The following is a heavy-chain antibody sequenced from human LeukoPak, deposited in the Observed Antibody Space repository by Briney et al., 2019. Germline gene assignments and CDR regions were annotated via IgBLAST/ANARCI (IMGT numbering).Heavy chain of an antibody. V-gene: IGHV3-7*03. Sequence: HPGGSLRLSCAASGFTFSSYGMHWVRQAPGKGLEWVANIKQDGSEKDYVDSVKGRFTISRDNSKNTLYLQMNSLRAEDTAVYYCAKDRALNYGSGAFDYWGQGTLVTVSS. D-gene: IGHD3-10*01. J-gene: IGHJ4*02. CDR1: GFTFSSYG. CDR3: AKDRALNYGSGAFDY. CDR2: IKQDGSEK.